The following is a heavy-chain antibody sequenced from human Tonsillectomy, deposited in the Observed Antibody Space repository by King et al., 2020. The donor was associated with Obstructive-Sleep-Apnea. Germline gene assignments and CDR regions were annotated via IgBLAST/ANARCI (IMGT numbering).Heavy chain of an antibody. CDR3: ARYPDSLDAIDP. D-gene: IGHD2-8*01. V-gene: IGHV3-30*01. CDR1: GFTFSSYA. CDR2: MSYNGGNK. J-gene: IGHJ3*01. Sequence: VQLVESGGGVVQPGRSLRLSCEASGFTFSSYAMHWVRQAPGKGLEWVAVMSYNGGNKYYADSVQGRFTISRDNSKNTLYLQMNSLRAEATAVYYCARYPDSLDAIDPWGQGALVSVPS.